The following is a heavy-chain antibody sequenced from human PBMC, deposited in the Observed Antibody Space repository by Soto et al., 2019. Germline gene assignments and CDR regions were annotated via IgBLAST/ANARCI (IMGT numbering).Heavy chain of an antibody. J-gene: IGHJ4*02. CDR2: ISSRGSTI. D-gene: IGHD6-19*01. CDR3: AREQWLDDPADY. V-gene: IGHV3-11*01. Sequence: QVQLVESGGGLVKPGGSLRLSCAASGFTFSDYYMSWIRQAPGKGLEWVSYISSRGSTIYYADSVKGRFTISRDNAKTSLYLQLNSLRAESTAVYYCAREQWLDDPADYWCQGTLVTVSS. CDR1: GFTFSDYY.